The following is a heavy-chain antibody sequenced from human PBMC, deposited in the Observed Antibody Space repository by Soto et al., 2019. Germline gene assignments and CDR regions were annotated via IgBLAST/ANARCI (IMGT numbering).Heavy chain of an antibody. V-gene: IGHV3-30*03. CDR1: DFTFGSYV. CDR2: ISFDGSSQ. CDR3: AREMIPMIMGGMSALDV. J-gene: IGHJ6*02. D-gene: IGHD3-22*01. Sequence: QVQLVESGGGVVQPERSQRLSCVASDFTFGSYVMHWVRQAPGKGLQWVALISFDGSSQYYADSVKGRFTISRDNCRNTMYLQMDSLRPEDTAVYYCAREMIPMIMGGMSALDVWGHGTTVTVS.